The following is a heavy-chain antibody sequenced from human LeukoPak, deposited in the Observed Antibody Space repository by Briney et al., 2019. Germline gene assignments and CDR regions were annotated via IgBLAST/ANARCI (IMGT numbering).Heavy chain of an antibody. V-gene: IGHV1-2*02. CDR1: GYTFTDYF. D-gene: IGHD2-8*01. CDR3: ARAGDLNGNPY. Sequence: GASVKVSCKASGYTFTDYFMHWVRQAPGQGLESIGWIDADSGTPTYPQKFQGRVTMTRDTSTSTVYMELSRLISDDTAVYYCARAGDLNGNPYWGQGTLVTVSS. CDR2: IDADSGTP. J-gene: IGHJ4*02.